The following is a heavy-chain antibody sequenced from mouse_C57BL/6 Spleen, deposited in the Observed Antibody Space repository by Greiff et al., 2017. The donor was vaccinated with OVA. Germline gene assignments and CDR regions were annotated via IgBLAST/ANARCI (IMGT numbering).Heavy chain of an antibody. CDR2: IHPNSGST. V-gene: IGHV1-64*01. J-gene: IGHJ3*01. Sequence: VQLQQPGAELVKPGASVKLSCKASGYTFTSYWMHWVKQRPGQGLEWIGMIHPNSGSTNYNEKFKSKATLTVDKSSSTAYMQLSSLPAEESAVYYCATRGVDGNPFDYWGQGTLVTVSA. CDR3: ATRGVDGNPFDY. CDR1: GYTFTSYW. D-gene: IGHD2-1*01.